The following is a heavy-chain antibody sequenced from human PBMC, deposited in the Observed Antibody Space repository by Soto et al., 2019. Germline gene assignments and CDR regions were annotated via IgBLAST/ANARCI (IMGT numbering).Heavy chain of an antibody. Sequence: QVQLMQSGAEVKKPGASVKVSCKASGNTFTNYYIHWVRQAPGQGLEWMGTVNPSGGHTTYSQHFPCTVPMTTDTSTSTLYMELTILTSDDTAVYYCARGRHVVVVTAAFDSWGQGTLVTVSS. CDR2: VNPSGGHT. CDR3: ARGRHVVVVTAAFDS. D-gene: IGHD2-21*02. CDR1: GNTFTNYY. J-gene: IGHJ4*02. V-gene: IGHV1-46*01.